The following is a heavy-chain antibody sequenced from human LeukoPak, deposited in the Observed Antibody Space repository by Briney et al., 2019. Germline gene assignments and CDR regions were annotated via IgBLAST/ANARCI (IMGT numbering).Heavy chain of an antibody. CDR3: ARGDSTGGRKPFDI. J-gene: IGHJ3*02. Sequence: PGGSLRLSCAASGFTFSSYWMHWVRQAPGKGLVWVSRINSDGSSTSYADSVKGRFTISRDNSKNTLYLQMNSLRGEDTAVYYCARGDSTGGRKPFDIWGQGTMVTVSS. CDR2: INSDGSST. V-gene: IGHV3-74*01. D-gene: IGHD2-15*01. CDR1: GFTFSSYW.